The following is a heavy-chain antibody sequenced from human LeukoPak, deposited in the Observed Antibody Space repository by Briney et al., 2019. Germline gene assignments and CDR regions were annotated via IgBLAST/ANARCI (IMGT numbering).Heavy chain of an antibody. D-gene: IGHD4-17*01. CDR1: GGSFSGYY. Sequence: SETLSLTCAVYGGSFSGYYWSWIRQPPGKGLEWIGEINHSGSTNYNPSLKSRVTISIDTSKNQFSLKLSSVTAADTAVYYCARVPTVTFFDYWGQGTLVTVSS. CDR3: ARVPTVTFFDY. V-gene: IGHV4-34*01. J-gene: IGHJ4*02. CDR2: INHSGST.